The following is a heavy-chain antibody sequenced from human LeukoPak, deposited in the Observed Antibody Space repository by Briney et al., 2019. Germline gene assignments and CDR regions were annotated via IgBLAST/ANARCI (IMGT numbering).Heavy chain of an antibody. CDR2: IYPGDSDT. CDR1: GFTFTSYW. CDR3: ARREYYYDSSSYHFDY. D-gene: IGHD3-22*01. J-gene: IGHJ4*02. Sequence: GESLKISCKGSGFTFTSYWIGWVRRMPGKGLEWMGIIYPGDSDTRYSPSFQGQVTIPVDKSISTAYLQWSSLKASDTAMYYCARREYYYDSSSYHFDYWGQGTLVTVTS. V-gene: IGHV5-51*01.